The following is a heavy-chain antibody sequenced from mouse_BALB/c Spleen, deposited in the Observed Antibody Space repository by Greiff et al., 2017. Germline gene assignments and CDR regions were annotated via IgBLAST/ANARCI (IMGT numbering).Heavy chain of an antibody. J-gene: IGHJ2*01. CDR2: IDTSDSYT. V-gene: IGHV1-69*01. CDR3: ARSGYDGYYVDY. CDR1: GYTFTDYW. D-gene: IGHD2-3*01. Sequence: VQLQQPGAELVMPGASVKMSCKASGYTFTDYWMHWVKQRPGQGLEWIGAIDTSDSYTSYNQKFKGKATLTVDESSSTAYMQLSSLTSEDSAVYYCARSGYDGYYVDYWGQGTTLTVSS.